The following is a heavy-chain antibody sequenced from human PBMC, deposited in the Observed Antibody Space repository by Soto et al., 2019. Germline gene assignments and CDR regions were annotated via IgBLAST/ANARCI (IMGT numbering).Heavy chain of an antibody. V-gene: IGHV3-11*05. CDR1: GFTFSDYY. CDR3: ARTLPAGGGLRYFEL. J-gene: IGHJ2*01. Sequence: QVQLVESGGGLVKPGGSLRLSCAASGFTFSDYYMSWIRQAPGKGLEWVSYNNSSSSYTNYADSVKGRFTISRDNAKNSLYLKMNNLRAENTVVYYCARTLPAGGGLRYFELWGRVTLVTVSS. D-gene: IGHD6-13*01. CDR2: NNSSSSYT.